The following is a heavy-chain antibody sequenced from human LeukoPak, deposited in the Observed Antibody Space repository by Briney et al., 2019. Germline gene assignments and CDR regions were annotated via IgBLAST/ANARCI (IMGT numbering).Heavy chain of an antibody. CDR1: GYTFTGYY. CDR2: INPNSGGT. CDR3: ARVGVAATSDAFDI. J-gene: IGHJ3*02. Sequence: ASVKVSCKASGYTFTGYYMHWVRQAPGQGLEWMGWINPNSGGTNYAQKFQGRVTMTRDTSISTAYMELSRLRSDDTAVYYCARVGVAATSDAFDIWGQGTMVTVSS. V-gene: IGHV1-2*02. D-gene: IGHD2-15*01.